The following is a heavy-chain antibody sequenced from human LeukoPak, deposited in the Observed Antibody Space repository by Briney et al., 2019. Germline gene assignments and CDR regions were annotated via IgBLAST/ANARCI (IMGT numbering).Heavy chain of an antibody. V-gene: IGHV1-2*02. CDR1: GYTFTGYY. CDR2: VNPNSGGT. J-gene: IGHJ5*02. Sequence: ASVKVSCKASGYTFTGYYMHWVRQAPGQGLEWMGWVNPNSGGTNYAQKFQGRVTMTRDTSISTAYMELSRLRSDDTAVYYCARDTRRITGTTAPPNWFDPWGQGTLVTVSS. CDR3: ARDTRRITGTTAPPNWFDP. D-gene: IGHD1-7*01.